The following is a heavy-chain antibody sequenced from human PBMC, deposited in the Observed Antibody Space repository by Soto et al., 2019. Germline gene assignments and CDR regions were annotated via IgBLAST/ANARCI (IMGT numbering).Heavy chain of an antibody. CDR2: ISGSGVTT. CDR3: ARPPYCGGDCYYLDF. Sequence: EVQLLESGGGLVQPGGSLRLSCAASGFTFSSYAMTWVRQAPGKGLEWVSSISGSGVTTNYADTVKGRFIVSRDNYKNTVSLQMNSLRAEDTSVYYGARPPYCGGDCYYLDFWGQGTLVTVSS. V-gene: IGHV3-23*01. J-gene: IGHJ4*02. CDR1: GFTFSSYA. D-gene: IGHD2-21*02.